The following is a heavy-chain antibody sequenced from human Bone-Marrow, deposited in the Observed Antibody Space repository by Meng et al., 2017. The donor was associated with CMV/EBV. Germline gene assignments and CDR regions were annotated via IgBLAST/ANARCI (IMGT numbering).Heavy chain of an antibody. J-gene: IGHJ4*02. D-gene: IGHD5-12*01. Sequence: VSNNSASWNWIRQSPSRGLEWLGRTFYRSKWYYHYAGFVKSRLTVSPDTSKNQFSLHLNSVTPEDTAVYYCTRGVSRGAYDYEDYWGQGTLVTVSS. CDR3: TRGVSRGAYDYEDY. CDR2: TFYRSKWYY. CDR1: VSNNSAS. V-gene: IGHV6-1*01.